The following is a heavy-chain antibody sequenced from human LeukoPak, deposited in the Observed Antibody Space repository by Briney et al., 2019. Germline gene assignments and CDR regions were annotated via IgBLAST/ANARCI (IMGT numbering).Heavy chain of an antibody. CDR3: AKGGWYSYSYAMDV. D-gene: IGHD6-19*01. CDR1: GFTFDDYA. Sequence: PGRSLRLSCAASGFTFDDYAIHWVRQAPGKGLEWVSGISWNSGSIGYADSVKGRFTISRDNAKNALYLQMNSLRAEDTALYYCAKGGWYSYSYAMDVWGQGTTVTASS. V-gene: IGHV3-9*01. CDR2: ISWNSGSI. J-gene: IGHJ6*02.